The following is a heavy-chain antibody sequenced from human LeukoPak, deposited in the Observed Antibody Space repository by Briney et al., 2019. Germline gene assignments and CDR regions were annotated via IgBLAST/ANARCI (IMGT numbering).Heavy chain of an antibody. V-gene: IGHV1-2*02. J-gene: IGHJ6*02. CDR2: INPNSGGT. Sequence: ASVKVSCKASGYTFTGYYMHWVRQAPGQGLVWMGWINPNSGGTNYAQKFQGRVTMTRDTSISTAYMELSRLRSDDTAVYYCARGAPLLLWFGELSYYYYYGMDVWGQGTTVTVSS. CDR3: ARGAPLLLWFGELSYYYYYGMDV. CDR1: GYTFTGYY. D-gene: IGHD3-10*01.